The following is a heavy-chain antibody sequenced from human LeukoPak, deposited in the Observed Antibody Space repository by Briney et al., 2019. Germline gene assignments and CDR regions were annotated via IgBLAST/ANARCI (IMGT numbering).Heavy chain of an antibody. J-gene: IGHJ4*02. CDR2: IYDSGST. V-gene: IGHV4-59*01. Sequence: KPSETLSLTCTVSAGSINTYYWSWIPQAPGKGLEWIGDIYDSGSTSYNPSLKSRISISLDTSKNQFSLKVSSVTAADTAVYYCARYDSSGLAYWGQGTLVTVSS. CDR3: ARYDSSGLAY. CDR1: AGSINTYY. D-gene: IGHD3-22*01.